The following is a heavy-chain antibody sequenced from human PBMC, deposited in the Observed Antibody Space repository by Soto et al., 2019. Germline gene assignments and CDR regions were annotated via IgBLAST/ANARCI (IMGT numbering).Heavy chain of an antibody. V-gene: IGHV4-59*02. J-gene: IGHJ4*02. D-gene: IGHD2-2*02. Sequence: SETLSLTCTVSGGSVSSYYWSWIRQPPGKGLEWIGYIYYSGSTNYNPSLKRRVTISVDTTKNQFSLKLSSVTAADTAVYYCARVRYQLLYAYYFDYWGQGTLVTVSS. CDR1: GGSVSSYY. CDR3: ARVRYQLLYAYYFDY. CDR2: IYYSGST.